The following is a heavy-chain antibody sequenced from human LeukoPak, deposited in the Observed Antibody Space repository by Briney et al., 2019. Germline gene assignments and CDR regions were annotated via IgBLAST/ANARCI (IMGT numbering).Heavy chain of an antibody. V-gene: IGHV3-23*01. CDR1: GFTFSSYA. Sequence: GGSLRLSCAASGFTFSSYAMSWVRQAPGKGLEWVSAISGSGGSTYYADSVKGRFTISRDNSKNTLYLQMNSLRAEDTAVYYCASPINKDSSGPRLPRNYSFYGMDVWGQGTTVTVSS. D-gene: IGHD3-22*01. CDR2: ISGSGGST. CDR3: ASPINKDSSGPRLPRNYSFYGMDV. J-gene: IGHJ6*02.